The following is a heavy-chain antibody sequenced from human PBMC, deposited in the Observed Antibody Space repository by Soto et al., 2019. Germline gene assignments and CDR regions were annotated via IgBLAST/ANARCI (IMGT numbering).Heavy chain of an antibody. CDR1: GFTFDDYA. CDR2: ISWNSGSI. CDR3: AKDKGRRLHFAFDI. V-gene: IGHV3-9*01. D-gene: IGHD1-1*01. Sequence: EVQLVESGGGLVQPGRSLRLSCAASGFTFDDYAMHWVRQAPGKGLEWVSDISWNSGSIGYADSVKGRFTISRDNAKNSLYLQMNSLRAEDTALYYCAKDKGRRLHFAFDIWGQGTMVTVSS. J-gene: IGHJ3*02.